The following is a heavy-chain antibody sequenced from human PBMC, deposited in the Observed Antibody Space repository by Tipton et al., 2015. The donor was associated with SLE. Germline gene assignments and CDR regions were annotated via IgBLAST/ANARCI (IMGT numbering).Heavy chain of an antibody. J-gene: IGHJ4*02. CDR2: IYTSAST. D-gene: IGHD3-3*01. Sequence: TLSLTCTVSGGSLRGYYWSWVRQPAGKGLEWIGRIYTSASTISNPSLKSRVTLSSDTPKNQFSLRVRSVTAADTAVYYCARDGNLYYDFWSGYRYFDYWGQGTLVTVSS. V-gene: IGHV4-4*07. CDR1: GGSLRGYY. CDR3: ARDGNLYYDFWSGYRYFDY.